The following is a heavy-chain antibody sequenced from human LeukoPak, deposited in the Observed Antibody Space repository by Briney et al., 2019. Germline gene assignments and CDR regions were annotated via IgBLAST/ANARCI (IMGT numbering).Heavy chain of an antibody. V-gene: IGHV3-74*03. D-gene: IGHD2-2*01. CDR3: ARDCGSTGCDY. CDR2: IYNDGSST. CDR1: GFTFSSYW. Sequence: GGSLRLSCAASGFTFSSYWMHWVRQAPGKGLVWVSRIYNDGSSTTYADSVKGRFTISRDNAKNTLYLQMNSLRAEDTAVYYCARDCGSTGCDYWGQGTLVTVSS. J-gene: IGHJ4*02.